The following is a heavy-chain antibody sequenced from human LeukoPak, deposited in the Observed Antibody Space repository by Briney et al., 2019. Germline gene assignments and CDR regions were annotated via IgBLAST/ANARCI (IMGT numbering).Heavy chain of an antibody. CDR2: LRYTGET. J-gene: IGHJ5*02. CDR1: GFTFSQYS. D-gene: IGHD5-12*01. V-gene: IGHV3-48*01. Sequence: GGSLRLSCAASGFTFSQYSINWVRQAPGKGLEWVSHLRYTGETFYADSVKGRFTIPGDNVRNSLYLQMNSLRAEDTAMYYCARDAGNSGYGCDLWGQGTLVTVSS. CDR3: ARDAGNSGYGCDL.